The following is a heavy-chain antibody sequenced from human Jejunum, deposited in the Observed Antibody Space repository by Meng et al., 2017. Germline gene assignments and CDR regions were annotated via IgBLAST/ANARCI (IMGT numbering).Heavy chain of an antibody. CDR1: GASVTNYNW. V-gene: IGHV4-4*02. Sequence: QVPPTEVGPGLVEASGTPVLTCLVFGASVTNYNWVGWVPQPPGKGLEWNCEIFHSWINNLHPSLKSRGTHLLDKAKNQLYLNLNSFTAADTAGYYCAKNGAYNSDYWGQGTLVTVSS. J-gene: IGHJ4*02. D-gene: IGHD2-8*01. CDR2: IFHSWIN. CDR3: AKNGAYNSDY.